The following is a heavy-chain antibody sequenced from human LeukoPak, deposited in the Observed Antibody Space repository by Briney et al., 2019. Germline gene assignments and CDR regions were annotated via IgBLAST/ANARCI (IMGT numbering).Heavy chain of an antibody. CDR3: AKDRYARGGDSNYFDY. D-gene: IGHD2-2*01. J-gene: IGHJ4*02. CDR2: ISYDGNNE. Sequence: PGRSLRLSCAASAFTFSSFGMHWVRQAPGKGLDWVAVISYDGNNEYYADSVKGRFTISRDNSKNTLYLQMNSLRVEDTAVYYCAKDRYARGGDSNYFDYWGQGTLVTVSS. V-gene: IGHV3-30*18. CDR1: AFTFSSFG.